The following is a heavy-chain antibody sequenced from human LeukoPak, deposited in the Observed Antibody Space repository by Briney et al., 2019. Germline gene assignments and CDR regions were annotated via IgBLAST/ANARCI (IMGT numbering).Heavy chain of an antibody. CDR2: INHSGST. CDR3: ARGLVGSYALDY. Sequence: SETLSLTCAVYGGSFSGYYWSWIRQPPGKGLEWIGEINHSGSTSYNPSLKSRVTISVDTSKNQFSLKLSSVTAADTAVYYCARGLVGSYALDYWGQGTLVTVSS. CDR1: GGSFSGYY. J-gene: IGHJ4*02. V-gene: IGHV4-34*01. D-gene: IGHD2-2*01.